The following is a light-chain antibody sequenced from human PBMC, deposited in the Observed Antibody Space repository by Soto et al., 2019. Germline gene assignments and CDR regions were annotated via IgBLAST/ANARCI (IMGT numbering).Light chain of an antibody. Sequence: QSALTQPRSVSGSPGQSVTISCTGISSDVGGYNYVSWYQQHPGKAPKLMIYDVTKRPSGVPDRFSGSKSGNTASLTISGLQAEDEADYYCCSYVGSNTLVFGGGTKVTVL. CDR1: SSDVGGYNY. CDR2: DVT. V-gene: IGLV2-11*01. CDR3: CSYVGSNTLV. J-gene: IGLJ2*01.